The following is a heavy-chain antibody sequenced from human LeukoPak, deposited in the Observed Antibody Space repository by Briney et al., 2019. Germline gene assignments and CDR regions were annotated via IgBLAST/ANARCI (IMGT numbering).Heavy chain of an antibody. CDR3: ARDRGEVAGTVDY. CDR1: GFTFSSYS. V-gene: IGHV3-21*01. CDR2: ISSSSSYI. D-gene: IGHD6-19*01. Sequence: PGGSLRLSCAASGFTFSSYSMNWVRQAPGKGLEWVSSISSSSSYIYYADSVKGRFTISRDNAKNSLYLQMNSLRAEDTAVYYCARDRGEVAGTVDYWGQGTLVTVSS. J-gene: IGHJ4*02.